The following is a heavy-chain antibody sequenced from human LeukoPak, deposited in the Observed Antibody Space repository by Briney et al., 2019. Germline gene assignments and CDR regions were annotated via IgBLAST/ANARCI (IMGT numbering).Heavy chain of an antibody. J-gene: IGHJ4*02. D-gene: IGHD2-15*01. Sequence: GGSLRLSCAASGFTFSSYGMPWVRQAPGKGLEWVAVISYDGSNKYYADSVKGRFTISRDNSKNTLYLQMNSLRAEDTAVYYCAKSRVVAATDYWGQGTLVTVSS. V-gene: IGHV3-30*18. CDR2: ISYDGSNK. CDR3: AKSRVVAATDY. CDR1: GFTFSSYG.